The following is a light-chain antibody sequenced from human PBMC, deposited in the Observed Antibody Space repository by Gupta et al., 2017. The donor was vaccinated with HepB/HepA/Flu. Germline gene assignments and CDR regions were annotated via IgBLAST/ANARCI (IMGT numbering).Light chain of an antibody. Sequence: QSVLPQPPSVSGAPRQRVTIPCTGSSANIGAGYDVHWYQQLPGAAPKLLIYRNTNRPSGVPDRFSGSKSGSSASLAITGLQAEDEADYFCQSYDSSRSAVVFGGGTKLTVL. J-gene: IGLJ2*01. CDR3: QSYDSSRSAVV. V-gene: IGLV1-40*01. CDR2: RNT. CDR1: SANIGAGYD.